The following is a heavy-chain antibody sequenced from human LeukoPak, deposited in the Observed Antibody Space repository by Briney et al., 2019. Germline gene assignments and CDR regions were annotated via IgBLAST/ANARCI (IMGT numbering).Heavy chain of an antibody. CDR1: GFTFTTYG. V-gene: IGHV3-23*01. Sequence: PGGSLRLSCAASGFTFTTYGMSWVRQAPGKGLEWVSAITGSGGSTYYADSVKGRFTISRDNSKNTLYLQMNSLRAEDTAVYYCARGASSSWYGNWFDPWGQGTLVTVSS. J-gene: IGHJ5*02. CDR2: ITGSGGST. D-gene: IGHD6-13*01. CDR3: ARGASSSWYGNWFDP.